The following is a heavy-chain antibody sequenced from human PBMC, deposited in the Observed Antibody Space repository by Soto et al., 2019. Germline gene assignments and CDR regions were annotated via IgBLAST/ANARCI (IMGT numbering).Heavy chain of an antibody. Sequence: QVQLVESGGGVVQPGRSLRLSCAASGFTFSTYGMHWVRQAPGKGLEWLAVISNNGINKYYADSVKGRFTIYRDNSKDMLFLEMNSLRGEDTAIYYCARVIRADSTSSNFYYYSGLDVWGQGTTVTVSS. CDR3: ARVIRADSTSSNFYYYSGLDV. V-gene: IGHV3-30*03. CDR2: ISNNGINK. D-gene: IGHD6-6*01. CDR1: GFTFSTYG. J-gene: IGHJ6*02.